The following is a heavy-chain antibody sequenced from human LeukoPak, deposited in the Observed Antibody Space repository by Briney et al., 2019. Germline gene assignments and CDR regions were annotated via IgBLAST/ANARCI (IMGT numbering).Heavy chain of an antibody. D-gene: IGHD5/OR15-5a*01. CDR3: ARGPIGSNWFDP. CDR2: ISASRDIT. J-gene: IGHJ5*02. Sequence: PGGSLRLSCAASGFNYSSYTMNWVRQAPGMGLEWLSYISASRDITYYADSVKGRFTISRDNAKNSLYLQMNSLRAEDTAVYYCARGPIGSNWFDPWGQGTLVTVSS. V-gene: IGHV3-48*01. CDR1: GFNYSSYT.